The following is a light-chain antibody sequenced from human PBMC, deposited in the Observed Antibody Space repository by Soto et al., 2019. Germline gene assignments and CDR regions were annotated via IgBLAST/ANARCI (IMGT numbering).Light chain of an antibody. J-gene: IGLJ1*01. V-gene: IGLV1-44*01. CDR2: SNN. CDR3: AAWDESLNGPYV. CDR1: SSNIGSNT. Sequence: QSALTQPPSASGTPGQRVTISCSGSSSNIGSNTVNWYQQLPGTAPKLLIYSNNQRPSGVPDRFSGSKSGTSASLAISGLQSEDEADYYCAAWDESLNGPYVFGTGTKVTVL.